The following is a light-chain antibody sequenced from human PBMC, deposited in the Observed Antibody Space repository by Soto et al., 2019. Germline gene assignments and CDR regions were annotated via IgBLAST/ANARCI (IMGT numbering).Light chain of an antibody. J-gene: IGKJ4*01. Sequence: EIVLTQSPGTLSLSPGERATLSCRASQTITPTFLAWYQQKPGQAPRLLIYGASSRATDIPDRFSGSGSGTDFNLSISKLEPEDFSVYYCQQFGVSPTFGGGTTVEIK. CDR3: QQFGVSPT. CDR1: QTITPTF. V-gene: IGKV3-20*01. CDR2: GAS.